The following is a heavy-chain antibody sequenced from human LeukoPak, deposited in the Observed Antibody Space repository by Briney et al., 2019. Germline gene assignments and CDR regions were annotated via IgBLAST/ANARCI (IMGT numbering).Heavy chain of an antibody. Sequence: QTGGSLRLSCTASGFTFGDYAMSWFRQAPGKGLEWVGFIRSKAYGGTTEYAAPVKGRFTISRDDSKSIAYLQMNSLKTEDTAVYYCTRDGEPPAMVLYYFDYWGQGTLVTVSS. CDR1: GFTFGDYA. V-gene: IGHV3-49*03. CDR3: TRDGEPPAMVLYYFDY. CDR2: IRSKAYGGTT. D-gene: IGHD5-18*01. J-gene: IGHJ4*02.